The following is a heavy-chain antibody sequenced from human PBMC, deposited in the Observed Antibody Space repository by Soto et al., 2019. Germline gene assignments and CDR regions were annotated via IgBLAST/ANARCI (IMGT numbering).Heavy chain of an antibody. CDR3: ARRRVGATFFDY. CDR1: GGSISSSSYY. CDR2: IYYSGST. D-gene: IGHD1-26*01. J-gene: IGHJ4*02. Sequence: PSETLSLTCTVSGGSISSSSYYWGWIRQPPGKGLEWIGSIYYSGSTYYNPSLKSRVTIPVDTSKNQFSLKLSSVTAADTAVYYCARRRVGATFFDYWGQGTLVTVSS. V-gene: IGHV4-39*01.